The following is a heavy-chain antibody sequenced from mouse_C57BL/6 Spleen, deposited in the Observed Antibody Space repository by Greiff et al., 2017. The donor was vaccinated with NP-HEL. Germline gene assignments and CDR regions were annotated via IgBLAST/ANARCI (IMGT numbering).Heavy chain of an antibody. J-gene: IGHJ1*03. CDR1: GFTFSSYA. CDR3: ARDGDYSNRYFDV. V-gene: IGHV5-4*01. Sequence: EVQLVESGGGLVKPGGSLKLSCAASGFTFSSYAMSWVRQTPEKRLEWVATISDGGSYTYYPDNVKGRFTISRDNAKNNLYLQMSHLKSEDTAMYYCARDGDYSNRYFDVWGTGTTVTVSS. CDR2: ISDGGSYT. D-gene: IGHD2-5*01.